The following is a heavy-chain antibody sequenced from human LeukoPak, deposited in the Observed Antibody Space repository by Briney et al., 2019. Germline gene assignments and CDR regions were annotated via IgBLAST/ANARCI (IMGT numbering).Heavy chain of an antibody. CDR2: ISGSGDST. J-gene: IGHJ4*02. V-gene: IGHV3-23*01. D-gene: IGHD2-15*01. CDR3: AKDGPFRWPPYYFDY. CDR1: GFTFSSYA. Sequence: PGGSLRLSCAASGFTFSSYAMSWVRQAPGKGLEWVSAISGSGDSTYNADSVKGRFTISRDNSKNTLYLQMNSLRAEDTAVYYCAKDGPFRWPPYYFDYWGQGTLVTVSS.